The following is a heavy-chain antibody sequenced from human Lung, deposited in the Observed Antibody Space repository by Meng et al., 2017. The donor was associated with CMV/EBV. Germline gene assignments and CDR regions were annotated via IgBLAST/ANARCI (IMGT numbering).Heavy chain of an antibody. Sequence: SCAASGFTFSSFWMAWVRQAPGKGLEWVGNIKQDESEIQYVGSVKGRFTITRDNAKNSLFLQMNSLRAEDTAVYYCERSMLEVNRYYYGMDVWGEGXPVTVSS. J-gene: IGHJ6*04. CDR2: IKQDESEI. CDR3: ERSMLEVNRYYYGMDV. CDR1: GFTFSSFW. D-gene: IGHD1-1*01. V-gene: IGHV3-7*01.